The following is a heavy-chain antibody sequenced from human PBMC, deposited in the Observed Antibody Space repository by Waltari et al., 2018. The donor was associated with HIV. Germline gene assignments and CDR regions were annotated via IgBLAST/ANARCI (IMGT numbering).Heavy chain of an antibody. CDR2: ICVIAGSI. CDR1: GLTFRNYA. D-gene: IGHD3-22*01. Sequence: EVHVLESGGGSVQPGGSLRLSCAASGLTFRNYAMTWVRQAPGSGCQCFSTICVIAGSIYYAYSVNGRFTISRDNFKYTLFLQMNSLRVEDTAIYYCAKDWENDSNGYSYLGAVDLWGPGTSVVVSS. CDR3: AKDWENDSNGYSYLGAVDL. V-gene: IGHV3-23*01. J-gene: IGHJ3*01.